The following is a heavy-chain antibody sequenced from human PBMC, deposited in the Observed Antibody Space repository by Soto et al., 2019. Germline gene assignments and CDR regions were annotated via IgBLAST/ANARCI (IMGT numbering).Heavy chain of an antibody. CDR1: GGSFSGYY. CDR2: INHSGST. D-gene: IGHD6-6*01. V-gene: IGHV4-34*01. Sequence: QVQLQQWGAGLLKPSETLSLTCAVYGGSFSGYYWSWIRQPPGKGLEWIGEINHSGSTSYNPSLKSRVTISVDRSKNQFSLKMSSVTAADTAVYYCARGWRQQLVRTMYYFDDWGQGTLVTASS. CDR3: ARGWRQQLVRTMYYFDD. J-gene: IGHJ4*02.